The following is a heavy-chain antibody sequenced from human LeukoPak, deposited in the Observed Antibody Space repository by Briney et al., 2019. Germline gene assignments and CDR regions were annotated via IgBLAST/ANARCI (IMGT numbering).Heavy chain of an antibody. V-gene: IGHV3-23*01. Sequence: PGRSLRLSCVASGFTFSNYAMTWVRQAPGKGLEWVSVISGSGGKTYYADSVKGRFTISRDNSKSTLYLQMNSLRAEDTAIYYCAKGSKWELPIDYWGQGILVTVSS. D-gene: IGHD1-26*01. CDR1: GFTFSNYA. CDR2: ISGSGGKT. CDR3: AKGSKWELPIDY. J-gene: IGHJ4*02.